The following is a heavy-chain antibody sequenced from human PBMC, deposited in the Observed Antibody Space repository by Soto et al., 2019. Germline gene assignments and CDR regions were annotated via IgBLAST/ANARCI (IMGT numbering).Heavy chain of an antibody. V-gene: IGHV6-1*01. CDR2: TYYKSKWNN. D-gene: IGHD3-10*01. J-gene: IGHJ6*02. CDR1: GDSVSTNSAG. Sequence: SQTHSLTSVISGDSVSTNSAGWNCIRQSPSRGLEWLGRTYYKSKWNNDDALSVKSRITINPDTSKNQFSLHLYSVTPEYTAVYYCTGITWFRGIDVWGQGTPVTVSS. CDR3: TGITWFRGIDV.